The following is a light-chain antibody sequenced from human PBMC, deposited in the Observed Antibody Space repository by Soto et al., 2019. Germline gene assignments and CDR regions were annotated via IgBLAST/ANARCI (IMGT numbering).Light chain of an antibody. CDR3: CSSGHSPTEV. Sequence: QSALTQPASVSGSPGQSITISCTGTSSNVGSYRLVSWYQQHPGKAPKLMIFEVNKRPSGVSNRCSGSKSGNTASLTISGLKVEDEADYYCCSSGHSPTEVLRTGTQGTVL. V-gene: IGLV2-23*02. J-gene: IGLJ1*01. CDR1: SSNVGSYRL. CDR2: EVN.